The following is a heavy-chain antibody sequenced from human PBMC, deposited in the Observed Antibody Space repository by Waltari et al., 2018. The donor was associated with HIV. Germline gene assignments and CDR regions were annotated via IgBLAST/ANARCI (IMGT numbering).Heavy chain of an antibody. CDR1: GFTFSSYW. Sequence: EVQLVESGGGSVQPGGSLRLSCAASGFTFSSYWMHWVRQAPGKGLVLVTRINSYGSSTSSADAVKGRFTISRDNAKNTVYLQMNSLRAEDTAVYYCARAGRDGKLPPDYWGQGTLVTVSS. J-gene: IGHJ4*02. V-gene: IGHV3-74*01. D-gene: IGHD1-7*01. CDR3: ARAGRDGKLPPDY. CDR2: INSYGSST.